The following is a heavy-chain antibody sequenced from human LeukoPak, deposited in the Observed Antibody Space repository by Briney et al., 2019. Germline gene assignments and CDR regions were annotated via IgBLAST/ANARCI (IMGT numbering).Heavy chain of an antibody. J-gene: IGHJ6*03. D-gene: IGHD6-13*01. CDR1: GYTFTSYG. Sequence: GASVKVSCKASGYTFTSYGISWVRQAPGQGLEWMGIINPSGGSTSYAQKFQGRVTMTRDTSTSTVYMELSSLRSEDTAVYYCASMIAAGSYYYYYMDVWGKGTTVTVSS. CDR2: INPSGGST. CDR3: ASMIAAGSYYYYYMDV. V-gene: IGHV1-46*01.